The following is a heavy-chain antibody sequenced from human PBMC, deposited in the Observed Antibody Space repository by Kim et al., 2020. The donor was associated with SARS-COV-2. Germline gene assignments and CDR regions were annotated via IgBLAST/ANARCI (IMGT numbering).Heavy chain of an antibody. CDR1: GYSFTSYW. CDR3: ARPGIAAAGTVVYYYGMDV. J-gene: IGHJ6*02. Sequence: GESLKISCKGSGYSFTSYWISWVRQMPGKGLEWMGRIDPSDSYTNYSPSFQGHVTISADKSISTAYLQWSSLKASDTAMYYCARPGIAAAGTVVYYYGMDVWGQGTTVTVSS. CDR2: IDPSDSYT. D-gene: IGHD6-13*01. V-gene: IGHV5-10-1*01.